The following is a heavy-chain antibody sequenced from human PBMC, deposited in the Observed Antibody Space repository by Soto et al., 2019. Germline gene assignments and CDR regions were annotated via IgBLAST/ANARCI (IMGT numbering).Heavy chain of an antibody. CDR2: ISYSGST. D-gene: IGHD3-16*01. CDR3: ARADPDASVGY. J-gene: IGHJ4*02. V-gene: IGHV4-59*11. CDR1: GGSMSSHY. Sequence: SETLSLTCTVSGGSMSSHYWTWLRQPPGKGLEWIGYISYSGSTYYNPSLKSRVTISADTSRNQFSLKLSSVIAADTAVYYCARADPDASVGYWGQGTLVAVSS.